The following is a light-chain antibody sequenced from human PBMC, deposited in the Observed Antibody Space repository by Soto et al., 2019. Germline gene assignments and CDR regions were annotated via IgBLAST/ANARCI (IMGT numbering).Light chain of an antibody. CDR3: QQFNSSPQWT. V-gene: IGKV3-20*01. J-gene: IGKJ1*01. CDR2: GAS. Sequence: EVVLTQSPGTLSLSPGERATLSCRASQSVTSNFLAWYQQKPGQAPRLLIYGASSRATDIPDRFSGSGSGTDFTLTISRLEPEDFAVYYCQQFNSSPQWTFGQGTKVEIK. CDR1: QSVTSNF.